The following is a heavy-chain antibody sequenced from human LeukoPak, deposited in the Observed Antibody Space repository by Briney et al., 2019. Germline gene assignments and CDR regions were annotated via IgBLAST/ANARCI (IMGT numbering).Heavy chain of an antibody. CDR2: IYSGGST. V-gene: IGHV3-66*01. Sequence: PGGSLRLSCAASGFTFSSYAMHWVRQAPGKGLEWVSVIYSGGSTYYADSVKGRFTISRDNSKNTLYLQMNSLRAEDTAVYYCASSYSSSWYRASFDYWGQGTLVTVSS. CDR3: ASSYSSSWYRASFDY. CDR1: GFTFSSYA. J-gene: IGHJ4*02. D-gene: IGHD6-13*01.